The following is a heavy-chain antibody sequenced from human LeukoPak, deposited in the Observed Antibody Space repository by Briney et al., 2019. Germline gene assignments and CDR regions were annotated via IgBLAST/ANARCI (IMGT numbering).Heavy chain of an antibody. CDR3: ARGGESDSSGWFLDY. J-gene: IGHJ4*02. V-gene: IGHV3-7*01. Sequence: GGSLRLSCAASGFTFSSYWMSWVRQAPGKGLEWVANIKQDGSEKYYVDSVKGRFTISRDNAKNSLYLQMNSLRAEDTAVYYCARGGESDSSGWFLDYWGQGTLVTVSS. CDR1: GFTFSSYW. CDR2: IKQDGSEK. D-gene: IGHD6-19*01.